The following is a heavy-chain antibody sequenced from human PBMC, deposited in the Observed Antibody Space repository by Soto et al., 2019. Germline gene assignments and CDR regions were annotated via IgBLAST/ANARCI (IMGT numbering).Heavy chain of an antibody. Sequence: PGGSLRLSCAASGFTLSSYGMHWVRQAPGKGLEWVAVICYDGSNKNYADSVKGRFTISRDNSKNTLYLQMNSLRAEDTAVYYCARQQLAAPMDDFDYWGQGTLVTVSS. J-gene: IGHJ4*02. D-gene: IGHD6-13*01. V-gene: IGHV3-33*01. CDR3: ARQQLAAPMDDFDY. CDR2: ICYDGSNK. CDR1: GFTLSSYG.